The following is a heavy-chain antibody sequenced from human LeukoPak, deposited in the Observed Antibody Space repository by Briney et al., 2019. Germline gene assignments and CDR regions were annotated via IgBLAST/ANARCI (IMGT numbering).Heavy chain of an antibody. V-gene: IGHV1-18*01. CDR1: GYTFTSYG. J-gene: IGHJ6*02. CDR3: ARYGGYYSGGSCFPPPYGMDV. CDR2: ISAYNGNT. Sequence: ASVKVSCKASGYTFTSYGISWVRQAPGQGLEWMGWISAYNGNTNYAQKLQGRVTMTTDTSTSTACMELRSLRSDDTAVYYCARYGGYYSGGSCFPPPYGMDVWGQGTTVTVSS. D-gene: IGHD2-15*01.